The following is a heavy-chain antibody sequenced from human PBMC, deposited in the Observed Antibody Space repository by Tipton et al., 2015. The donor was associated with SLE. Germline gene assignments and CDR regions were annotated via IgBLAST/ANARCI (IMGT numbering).Heavy chain of an antibody. V-gene: IGHV4-38-2*02. CDR2: IYHSGST. CDR1: GYSISSGYY. Sequence: TLSLTCTVSGYSISSGYYWGWIRQPPGKGLEWIGSIYHSGSTYYNPSLKSRVTISVDTSKNQFSLKLSSVTAADTAVYYCARASYYYDSSGYGYWGQGTLVTVSS. J-gene: IGHJ4*02. CDR3: ARASYYYDSSGYGY. D-gene: IGHD3-22*01.